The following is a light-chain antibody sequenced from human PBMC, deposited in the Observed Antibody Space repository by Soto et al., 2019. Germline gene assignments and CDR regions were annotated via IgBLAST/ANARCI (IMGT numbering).Light chain of an antibody. J-gene: IGKJ2*02. V-gene: IGKV3-11*01. CDR2: DAS. CDR3: QLRSNWPRGT. Sequence: EIVLTQSPATLSLSPGERATLSCRASQSVSSYLAWYQQKPGQVPRLLIYDASNRATGIPARFSGSGSGTDFTLTISSLEPEDSAVYYCQLRSNWPRGTFGQGTKLAIK. CDR1: QSVSSY.